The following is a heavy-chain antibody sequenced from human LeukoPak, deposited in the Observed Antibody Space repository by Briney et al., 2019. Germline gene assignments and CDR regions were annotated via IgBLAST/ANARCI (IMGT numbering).Heavy chain of an antibody. CDR3: ARAYGNSGYPQLPLDY. CDR1: GYPFRSYV. Sequence: GGSLRLSCRASGYPFRSYVMIGVPQSPGKGLEGVSAISGRGDNTFYADSVKARFTIPRDISKNALYLQVNTLRAEDTPVYYRARAYGNSGYPQLPLDYWGQGTLVTVPS. J-gene: IGHJ4*02. D-gene: IGHD3-22*01. CDR2: ISGRGDNT. V-gene: IGHV3-23*01.